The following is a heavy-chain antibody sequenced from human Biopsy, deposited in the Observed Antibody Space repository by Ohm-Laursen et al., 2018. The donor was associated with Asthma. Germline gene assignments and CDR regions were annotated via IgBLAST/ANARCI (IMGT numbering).Heavy chain of an antibody. J-gene: IGHJ3*02. D-gene: IGHD4-23*01. V-gene: IGHV3-30*14. Sequence: SLRLSCAASRFTYEMHWVRQAPGKGLEWVAVISYDGSSIYYADSAKGRVTISRDISKNTLSLQMNSLRAEDTAVYYCARAYGGNFFSGAFDIWGQGTMVTVSS. CDR1: RFTYE. CDR2: ISYDGSSI. CDR3: ARAYGGNFFSGAFDI.